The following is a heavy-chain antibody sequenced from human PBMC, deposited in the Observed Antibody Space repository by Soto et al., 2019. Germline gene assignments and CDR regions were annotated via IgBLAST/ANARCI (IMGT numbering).Heavy chain of an antibody. V-gene: IGHV4-31*03. D-gene: IGHD5-18*01. CDR1: GGSTSSGGFY. Sequence: SETLSLTCTVSGGSTSSGGFYWSWIRQHPGKGLEWIGYIYYSGISYYNPSLKSRVSISLDTSRNQFSMTLNSVTAADTAVYYCARNGYTYGMDVWGQGATVTGSS. CDR3: ARNGYTYGMDV. J-gene: IGHJ6*02. CDR2: IYYSGIS.